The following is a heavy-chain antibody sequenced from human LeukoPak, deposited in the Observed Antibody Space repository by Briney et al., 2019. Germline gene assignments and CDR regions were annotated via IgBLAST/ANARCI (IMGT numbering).Heavy chain of an antibody. D-gene: IGHD2-21*02. CDR3: ARDMGNCGGDCYLDGDSFDI. CDR2: INPSGGTR. Sequence: GASVTVSCKASGYTLTSYYMHWVRQAPGQGLEWMGIINPSGGTRRYAQKFQGRVTMTRDMSTSTVYMELSSQRSEDTAVYYCARDMGNCGGDCYLDGDSFDIWGQGTMVTVSS. J-gene: IGHJ3*02. V-gene: IGHV1-46*01. CDR1: GYTLTSYY.